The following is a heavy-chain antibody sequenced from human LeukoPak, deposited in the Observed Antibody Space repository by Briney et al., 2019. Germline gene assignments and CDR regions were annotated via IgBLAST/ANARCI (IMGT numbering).Heavy chain of an antibody. V-gene: IGHV1-18*01. J-gene: IGHJ4*02. Sequence: ASVKVSCKASGYTFTSYGISWVRQAPGRGLEWMGWISAYNGNTNYAQKLQGRVTMTTDTSTSTAYMELRSLRSDDTAVYYCARDREVLRYFDWLSTTDDYWGQGTLVTVSS. CDR3: ARDREVLRYFDWLSTTDDY. CDR2: ISAYNGNT. D-gene: IGHD3-9*01. CDR1: GYTFTSYG.